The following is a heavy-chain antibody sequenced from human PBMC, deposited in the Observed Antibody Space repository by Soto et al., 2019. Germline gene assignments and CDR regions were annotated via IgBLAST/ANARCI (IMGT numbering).Heavy chain of an antibody. Sequence: QVQLQESGPGLVKPSDTLSLTCAVSGYSITNGNWWAWIRQPLGKGLEWIGYIYHHGSTFYNPSRKSRVTMSADTSNNQFSLKLSSVTAVDTAVYYCARSEVTGTAVRVYGVDVWGQGTTVTVSS. D-gene: IGHD1-1*01. V-gene: IGHV4-28*01. CDR1: GYSITNGNW. J-gene: IGHJ6*02. CDR2: IYHHGST. CDR3: ARSEVTGTAVRVYGVDV.